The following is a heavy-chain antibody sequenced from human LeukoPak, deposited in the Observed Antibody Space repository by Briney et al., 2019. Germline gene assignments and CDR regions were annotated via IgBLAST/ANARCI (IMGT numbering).Heavy chain of an antibody. J-gene: IGHJ3*02. Sequence: GGSLRLSCAASGFTFSSYGMHRVRQAPGKGLEWVAVISYDGSNKYYADSVKGRFTISRDNSKNTLYLQMNSLRAEDTAVYYCARDPVEMATTANAFDIWGQGTMVTVSS. V-gene: IGHV3-30*03. D-gene: IGHD5-24*01. CDR3: ARDPVEMATTANAFDI. CDR2: ISYDGSNK. CDR1: GFTFSSYG.